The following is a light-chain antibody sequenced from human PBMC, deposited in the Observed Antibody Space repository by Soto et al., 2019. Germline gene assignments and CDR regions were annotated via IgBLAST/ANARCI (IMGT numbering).Light chain of an antibody. V-gene: IGKV3-20*01. Sequence: EIVLTQSPGTLSLSPGERATLSCRASQIVRSSSLAWYQQKPGQAPRLLIYGASRRATGIPDRFSGSGSGTGFTLTISRLEPEDFAVYYCQQYGSLWTFGQGTKVEIK. CDR3: QQYGSLWT. J-gene: IGKJ1*01. CDR2: GAS. CDR1: QIVRSSS.